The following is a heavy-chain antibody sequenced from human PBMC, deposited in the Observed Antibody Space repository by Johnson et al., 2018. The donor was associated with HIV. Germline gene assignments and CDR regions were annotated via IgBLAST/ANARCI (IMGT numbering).Heavy chain of an antibody. CDR3: ARGGLGDYVVAFDI. V-gene: IGHV3-33*01. Sequence: QMLLVESGGGVVQPGRSLRLSCAASGFTFSNYGIHWVRQAPGKGLEWVASTWFDGSKKYYSDSVRGRFIISRDNSKNTLYLQMNSLRAEDTAVYYCARGGLGDYVVAFDIWGQGTMVTVSS. CDR1: GFTFSNYG. D-gene: IGHD4-17*01. CDR2: TWFDGSKK. J-gene: IGHJ3*02.